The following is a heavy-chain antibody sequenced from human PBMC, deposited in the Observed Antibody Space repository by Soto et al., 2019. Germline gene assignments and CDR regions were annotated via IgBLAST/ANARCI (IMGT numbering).Heavy chain of an antibody. CDR2: ISYDGSNQ. V-gene: IGHV3-30-3*01. J-gene: IGHJ4*02. Sequence: GESLRLSFAASGFTFDTYAMHWVRQAPGKGLEWVAVISYDGSNQFYAGSVKGRFTVSRDNSKNTLYLQMNSLRNDDTAVYYCTRGLLTDYFDYWGQGALVTVSS. CDR1: GFTFDTYA. CDR3: TRGLLTDYFDY.